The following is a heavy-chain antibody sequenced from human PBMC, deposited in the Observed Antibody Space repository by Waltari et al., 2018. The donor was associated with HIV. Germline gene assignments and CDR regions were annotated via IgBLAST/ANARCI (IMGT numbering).Heavy chain of an antibody. D-gene: IGHD1-1*01. CDR3: AIQYNPLNNYYYGMDV. CDR1: GFTFRTHG. CDR2: LSGSGGST. Sequence: EVQLLVSGGGLVQTGGSLRLSCVGPGFTFRTHGLTWVRQAPGKGLEWVSGLSGSGGSTHYADSVKGRFTISRDNSNNTSYLQMNSLRAEDTAVYYCAIQYNPLNNYYYGMDVWGQGTTVTVSS. V-gene: IGHV3-23*01. J-gene: IGHJ6*02.